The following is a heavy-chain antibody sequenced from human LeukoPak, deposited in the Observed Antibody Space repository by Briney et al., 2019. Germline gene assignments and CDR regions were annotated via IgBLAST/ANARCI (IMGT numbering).Heavy chain of an antibody. CDR3: TTDYGQYVWGTPYDY. CDR1: GFTFSNAW. J-gene: IGHJ4*02. V-gene: IGHV3-15*01. Sequence: GGSLRLSCAASGFTFSNAWMSWVRQAPGKGLEWVGRIKSKTDGGTTDYAALVKGRFTISRDDSKNTLYLQMNGLKTEDTAVYYCTTDYGQYVWGTPYDYWGQGTLVTVSS. D-gene: IGHD3-16*01. CDR2: IKSKTDGGTT.